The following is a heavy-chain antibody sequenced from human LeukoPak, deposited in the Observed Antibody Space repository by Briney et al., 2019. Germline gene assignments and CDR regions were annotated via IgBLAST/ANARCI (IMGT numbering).Heavy chain of an antibody. CDR1: GFTVSSNY. D-gene: IGHD3-22*01. V-gene: IGHV3-66*01. Sequence: GGSLRLSCAASGFTVSSNYMSWVRQAPGKGLEWVSVIYSGGSTYYADSVKGRFTISRDNSKNTLYLQMNSLRAEDTAVYYCARDRWANSGSFFRYYYYGMDVWGQGTTVTVSS. CDR3: ARDRWANSGSFFRYYYYGMDV. CDR2: IYSGGST. J-gene: IGHJ6*02.